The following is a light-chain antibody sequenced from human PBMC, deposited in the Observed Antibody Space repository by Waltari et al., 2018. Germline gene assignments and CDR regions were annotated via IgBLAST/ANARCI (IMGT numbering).Light chain of an antibody. J-gene: IGLJ3*02. CDR3: NSYTGSSSWV. V-gene: IGLV2-14*01. CDR2: DVS. Sequence: QSALTQPPSVSGSPGQSITISCYGTSSDIGFYNYVSWYQQHPGKAPKLMIYDVSQRPSGVSYLLSGSKSGNTASLTISGLQAEDEADYYCNSYTGSSSWVFGGGTKVTVL. CDR1: SSDIGFYNY.